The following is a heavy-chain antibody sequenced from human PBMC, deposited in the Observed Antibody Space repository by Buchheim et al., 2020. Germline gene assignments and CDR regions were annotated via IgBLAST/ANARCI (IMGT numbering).Heavy chain of an antibody. CDR1: GFTFSDYH. D-gene: IGHD4-23*01. J-gene: IGHJ4*02. CDR3: ARDIGGTCYFDY. CDR2: INRDGSSK. V-gene: IGHV3-7*01. Sequence: EVRLVESGGDLVQPEGSLRLSCEVSGFTFSDYHMSWARQAPGKGLEWVANINRDGSSKHYVDSVKGRFTVSRDNAKNSLYLQMNSLRVEDTAIYYCARDIGGTCYFDYWGQGSL.